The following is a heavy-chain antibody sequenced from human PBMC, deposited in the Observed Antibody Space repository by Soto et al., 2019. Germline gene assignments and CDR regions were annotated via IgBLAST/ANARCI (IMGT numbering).Heavy chain of an antibody. CDR3: SRGGGGYSSGWYLYYFDY. CDR1: GFSFSSYW. V-gene: IGHV3-7*03. D-gene: IGHD6-19*01. CDR2: IKQDVTEK. Sequence: GGSLRLSCAASGFSFSSYWMSWVRQAPGKGLEWVANIKQDVTEKYYVDSVKGRFTISRDSAKNSLYLQMNSLRAEDTAVYYCSRGGGGYSSGWYLYYFDYWRQGTLVTLS. J-gene: IGHJ4*02.